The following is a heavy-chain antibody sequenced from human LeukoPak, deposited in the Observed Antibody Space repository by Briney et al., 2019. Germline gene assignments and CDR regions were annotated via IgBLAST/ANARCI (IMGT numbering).Heavy chain of an antibody. Sequence: TSETLSLTCTVSGSSISSSSYYWGWIRQPPGKGLEWIGSIYYSGSTYYNPSLKSRVTISVDTSKNQFSLKLSSVTAADTAVYYCARHRMYYYDSSGRGVADAFDIWGQGTMVTVSS. CDR3: ARHRMYYYDSSGRGVADAFDI. J-gene: IGHJ3*02. CDR2: IYYSGST. D-gene: IGHD3-22*01. CDR1: GSSISSSSYY. V-gene: IGHV4-39*01.